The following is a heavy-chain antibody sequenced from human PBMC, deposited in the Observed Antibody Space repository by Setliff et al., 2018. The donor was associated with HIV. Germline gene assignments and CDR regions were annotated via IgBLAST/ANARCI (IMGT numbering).Heavy chain of an antibody. CDR2: ISGSGCSP. CDR3: VRECSAFDI. V-gene: IGHV3-23*01. Sequence: GGSLRLSCAASGFTFSTYAMSWVRQAPGKGLDWVSGISGSGCSPYYADSVKGRFTISRDDAKNSLFLQIHSLRAEDTAVYFCVRECSAFDIWGQGTMVTVSS. D-gene: IGHD2-15*01. CDR1: GFTFSTYA. J-gene: IGHJ3*02.